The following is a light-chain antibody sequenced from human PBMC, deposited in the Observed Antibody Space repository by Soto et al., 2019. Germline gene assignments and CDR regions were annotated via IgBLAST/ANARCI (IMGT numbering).Light chain of an antibody. CDR2: DVT. CDR1: SSDVGSFNL. Sequence: QSALTQPASVSGSPGQSIIISCTGASSDVGSFNLVSWYQHHPGEAPKLVTFDVTHRPPGISDRFSGSKSANTASLTISGLQAADEAFYYCSSYTTRSTLVFGGGTKVTVL. V-gene: IGLV2-14*02. CDR3: SSYTTRSTLV. J-gene: IGLJ6*01.